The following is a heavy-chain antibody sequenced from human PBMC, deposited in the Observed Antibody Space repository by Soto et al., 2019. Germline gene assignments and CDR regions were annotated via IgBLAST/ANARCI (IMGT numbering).Heavy chain of an antibody. CDR1: GFTFSTYA. CDR2: ISGSGGST. CDR3: AKQSPYSNSWYDIDY. V-gene: IGHV3-23*01. D-gene: IGHD6-13*01. Sequence: EVQLLESGGGLVQPGGSLRLSCAASGFTFSTYAMNWVRQAPGMGLEWVLGISGSGGSTHYADAVKGRFTISRDNSKNKLYLQMDSLRAEDTAVYYCAKQSPYSNSWYDIDYWGQGTLVIVST. J-gene: IGHJ4*02.